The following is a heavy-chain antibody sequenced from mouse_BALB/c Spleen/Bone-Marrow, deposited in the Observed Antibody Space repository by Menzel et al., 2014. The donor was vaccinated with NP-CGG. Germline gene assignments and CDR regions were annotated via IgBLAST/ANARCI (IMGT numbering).Heavy chain of an antibody. D-gene: IGHD2-1*01. Sequence: QVQLQQSGAELVKPGASVKLSCKASGYTFTSYWMHWVKQRPGQGLEWIGEIDPSDSYTNYNQTFKGKATLTVDKSSSTAYMQLSSLTSEDSAVYYCARSLYGNSGYWGQGTTLTVSS. CDR1: GYTFTSYW. CDR3: ARSLYGNSGY. J-gene: IGHJ2*01. V-gene: IGHV1-69*02. CDR2: IDPSDSYT.